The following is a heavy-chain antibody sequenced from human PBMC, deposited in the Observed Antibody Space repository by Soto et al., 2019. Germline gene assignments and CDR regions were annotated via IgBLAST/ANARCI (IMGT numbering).Heavy chain of an antibody. D-gene: IGHD5-18*01. CDR3: ARDKTHDSSPLDY. Sequence: GGSLRLSCAASGFTFSSYSMNWVRQAPGKGLEWVSSISSSSSYIYYADSVKGRFTISRDNAKNSLYLQMNSLRAEDTAVYYCARDKTHDSSPLDYWGQGTLVTVSS. V-gene: IGHV3-21*01. CDR1: GFTFSSYS. CDR2: ISSSSSYI. J-gene: IGHJ4*02.